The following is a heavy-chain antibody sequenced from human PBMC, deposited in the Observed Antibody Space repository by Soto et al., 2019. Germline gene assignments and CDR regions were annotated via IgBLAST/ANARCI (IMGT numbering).Heavy chain of an antibody. D-gene: IGHD3-22*01. J-gene: IGHJ6*02. CDR3: ARVRYDYYDSSGYTTFGMDV. Sequence: SVKVSCKAAGDPFISCAIIWGRQAPGQGLEWMGGIIPIFGTANYAQKFQGRVTITADESTSTAYMELSSLRSEDTAVYYCARVRYDYYDSSGYTTFGMDVWGHGTTVTVSS. CDR2: IIPIFGTA. CDR1: GDPFISCA. V-gene: IGHV1-69*01.